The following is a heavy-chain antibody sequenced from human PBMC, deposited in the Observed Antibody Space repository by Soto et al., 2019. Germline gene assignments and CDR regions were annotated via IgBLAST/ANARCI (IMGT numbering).Heavy chain of an antibody. CDR1: GFTFSSYG. Sequence: QVQLVESGGGVVQPGRSLRLSCAASGFTFSSYGMHWVRQAPGKGLEWVAVIWYDGSNKYYADSVKGRFTISRDNSKNTLYRQMNSLRAEDTAVYYCARTPKSSAYYFDYWGQGTLVTVSS. J-gene: IGHJ4*02. CDR3: ARTPKSSAYYFDY. V-gene: IGHV3-33*01. CDR2: IWYDGSNK.